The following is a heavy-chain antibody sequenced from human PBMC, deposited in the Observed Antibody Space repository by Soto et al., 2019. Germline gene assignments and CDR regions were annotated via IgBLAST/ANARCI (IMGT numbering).Heavy chain of an antibody. J-gene: IGHJ4*02. V-gene: IGHV4-30-4*01. Sequence: SETLSLTCTVSGGSISSGDYDGSWIHQPPGKGLEWIGYIYYSGSTYYNPSLKSRVTISVDTSKNQFSLKLSSVTAADTAVYYCTTDFRYDFWSGYYVVYFDYWGQGTLVTVSS. D-gene: IGHD3-3*01. CDR1: GGSISSGDYD. CDR3: TTDFRYDFWSGYYVVYFDY. CDR2: IYYSGST.